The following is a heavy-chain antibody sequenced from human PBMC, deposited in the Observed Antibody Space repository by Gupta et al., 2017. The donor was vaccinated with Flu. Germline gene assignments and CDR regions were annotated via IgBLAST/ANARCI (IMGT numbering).Heavy chain of an antibody. CDR3: ERDLSDWGSWLDS. V-gene: IGHV3-7*01. CDR1: FNGNW. D-gene: IGHD3-16*01. J-gene: IGHJ5*01. Sequence: FNGNWMNWVRQAPGKGLEWVANIKPDCSEKYYVASVKGRFTISREHAKNSLYLQMNSLRAEDTAVYFCERDLSDWGSWLDSWGPGT. CDR2: IKPDCSEK.